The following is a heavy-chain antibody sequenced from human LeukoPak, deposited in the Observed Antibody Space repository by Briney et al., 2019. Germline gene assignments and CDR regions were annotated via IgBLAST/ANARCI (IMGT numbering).Heavy chain of an antibody. D-gene: IGHD3-10*01. CDR1: GFTFSSYG. CDR3: ARDSSGAWYFDL. V-gene: IGHV3-33*01. Sequence: GGSLRLSCAASGFTFSSYGMHWVRQAPGKGLEGVAVIWYDGSNKYYADSVKGRFTISRDNSKNTLYLQMNSLRAEDTAVYYCARDSSGAWYFDLWGRGTLVTVSS. CDR2: IWYDGSNK. J-gene: IGHJ2*01.